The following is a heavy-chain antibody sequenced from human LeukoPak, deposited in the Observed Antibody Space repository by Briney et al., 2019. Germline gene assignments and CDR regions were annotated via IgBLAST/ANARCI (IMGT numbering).Heavy chain of an antibody. J-gene: IGHJ4*02. D-gene: IGHD2-15*01. CDR1: GFTFNSYE. CDR3: ARESPHCSGVSCFFDY. CDR2: ITSSGRTT. V-gene: IGHV3-48*03. Sequence: GSPRLSCAASGFTFNSYEMNWVRQAPGKGLEWVSYITSSGRTTSYADSVKGRFTISRDNAENSLSLQMNSLRAEDTAIYYCARESPHCSGVSCFFDYWGQGTLVTVSS.